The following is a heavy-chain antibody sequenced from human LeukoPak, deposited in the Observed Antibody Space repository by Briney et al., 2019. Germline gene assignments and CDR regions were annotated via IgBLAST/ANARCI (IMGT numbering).Heavy chain of an antibody. V-gene: IGHV4-61*01. Sequence: SETLSLTCTVSGGSVSSGSFYWNWIRQPPGKGLEWIGYIYYSGSTSYNPSLKSRVTISVDTSKNQFSLKLSSVTAADTAVYYCARHPGITAAGTGFDIWGQGTMVTVSS. CDR2: IYYSGST. CDR1: GGSVSSGSFY. J-gene: IGHJ3*02. D-gene: IGHD6-13*01. CDR3: ARHPGITAAGTGFDI.